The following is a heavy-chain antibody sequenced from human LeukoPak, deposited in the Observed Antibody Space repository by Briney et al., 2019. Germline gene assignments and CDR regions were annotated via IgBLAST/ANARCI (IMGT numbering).Heavy chain of an antibody. V-gene: IGHV1-18*01. J-gene: IGHJ4*02. CDR3: ARNVIVGAVFDN. CDR1: GYTFTSYG. D-gene: IGHD1-26*01. CDR2: ISAYNGNT. Sequence: ASVRVSCKASGYTFTSYGIKWVRQAPGQGLEWMGCISAYNGNTNYAQKLQGRVTMTTDTTANTAYMELRSLRSDDTAVYYCARNVIVGAVFDNWGQGTLVTVSS.